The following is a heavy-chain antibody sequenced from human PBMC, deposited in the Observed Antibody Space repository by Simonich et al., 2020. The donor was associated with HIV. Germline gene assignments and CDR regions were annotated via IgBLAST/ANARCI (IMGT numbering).Heavy chain of an antibody. CDR1: GYTFTDSE. V-gene: IGHV1-69-2*01. CDR3: ATEVGLKGHGYKQSAY. CDR2: GDPKSGEK. Sequence: EVQLVQSGAEVKKPGATVKISCKVSGYTFTDSEMHWVKQAPGKGLEWVGLGDPKSGEKIYAEKFQGRVTITADTSRDTAYMELSSLRSEDTAVYYCATEVGLKGHGYKQSAYWGQGTLVTVSS. J-gene: IGHJ4*02. D-gene: IGHD5-12*01.